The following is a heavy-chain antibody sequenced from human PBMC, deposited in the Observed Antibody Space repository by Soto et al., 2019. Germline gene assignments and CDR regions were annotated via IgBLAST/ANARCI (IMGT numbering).Heavy chain of an antibody. J-gene: IGHJ4*02. V-gene: IGHV3-21*01. Sequence: GGSLRLSCAASGFTFKSYSMNWVRQAPGKGLEWVSSISSSSSYIYYADSVKGRFTISRDNAKNSLYLQMNSLRAEDTAVYYCARHPYSSGWYAAGWGQGTLVTVSS. CDR1: GFTFKSYS. CDR2: ISSSSSYI. D-gene: IGHD6-19*01. CDR3: ARHPYSSGWYAAG.